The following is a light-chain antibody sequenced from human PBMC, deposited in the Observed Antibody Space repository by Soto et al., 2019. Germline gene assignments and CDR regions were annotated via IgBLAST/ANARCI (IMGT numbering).Light chain of an antibody. J-gene: IGKJ5*01. CDR1: QPVSNNF. V-gene: IGKV3-20*01. Sequence: ELVLTQSPGTLSLSPGESAALSCRASQPVSNNFLAWYQQKPGQAPRLLIYGVSSRASGIPDRFFGSGSGTDFTLTINRLEPEDFAVYYCQQYANSPITFGQGTRLEIK. CDR3: QQYANSPIT. CDR2: GVS.